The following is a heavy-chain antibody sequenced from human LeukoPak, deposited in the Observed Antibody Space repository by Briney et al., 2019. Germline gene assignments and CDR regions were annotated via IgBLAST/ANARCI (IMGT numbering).Heavy chain of an antibody. CDR3: AKAARARAVDYYFDY. D-gene: IGHD6-19*01. J-gene: IGHJ4*02. CDR2: INWNGGST. Sequence: GGSLRLSCAASGFTFDDYGMSWVRQAPGKGLEWVSGINWNGGSTGYADSVKGRFTISRDNSKNTLYLQMNSLRAEDTAVYYCAKAARARAVDYYFDYWGQGTLVTVSS. V-gene: IGHV3-20*04. CDR1: GFTFDDYG.